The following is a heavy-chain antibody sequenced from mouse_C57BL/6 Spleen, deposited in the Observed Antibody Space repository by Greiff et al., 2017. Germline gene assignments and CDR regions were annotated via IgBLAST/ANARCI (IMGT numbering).Heavy chain of an antibody. CDR3: ARSTGTDYYAMDY. CDR1: GYTFTSYW. V-gene: IGHV1-50*01. Sequence: QVQLQQPGAELVKPGASVKLSCKASGYTFTSYWMQWVKQRPGQGLEWIGEIDPSDSYTNYNQKFKGKATLTVDTSSSTAYMHLSSLTSEDSAVYYCARSTGTDYYAMDYWGQGTSVTVSS. J-gene: IGHJ4*01. D-gene: IGHD4-1*02. CDR2: IDPSDSYT.